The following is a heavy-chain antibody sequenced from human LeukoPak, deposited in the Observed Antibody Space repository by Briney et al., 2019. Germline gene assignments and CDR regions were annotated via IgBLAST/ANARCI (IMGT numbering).Heavy chain of an antibody. CDR3: AKDRARQMVRGVRRYYFDY. CDR2: IKQDGSEK. D-gene: IGHD3-10*01. Sequence: GGSLRLSCAASGFTFSSYWMSWVRQAPGKGLEWVANIKQDGSEKYYVDSVKGRFTISRDNAKNSLYLQMNSLRAEDTAVYYCAKDRARQMVRGVRRYYFDYWGQGTLVTVSS. V-gene: IGHV3-7*01. CDR1: GFTFSSYW. J-gene: IGHJ4*02.